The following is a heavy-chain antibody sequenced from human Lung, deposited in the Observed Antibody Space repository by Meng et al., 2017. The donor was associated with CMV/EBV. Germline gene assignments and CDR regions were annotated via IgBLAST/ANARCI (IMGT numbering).Heavy chain of an antibody. D-gene: IGHD3-10*01. Sequence: CTVAGGSISNYYWSWIRQPPGKGLGWIGYIYYTVSTNSNRSLKSRVTISRDTSKNQFSLKLISVTAADTAMYYCAATALVRGVRGTYFQHGGQGNXVNGAS. V-gene: IGHV4-59*01. CDR1: GGSISNYY. CDR2: IYYTVST. J-gene: IGHJ1*01. CDR3: AATALVRGVRGTYFQH.